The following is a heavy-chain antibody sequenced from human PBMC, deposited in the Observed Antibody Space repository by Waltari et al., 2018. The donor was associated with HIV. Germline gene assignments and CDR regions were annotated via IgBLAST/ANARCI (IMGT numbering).Heavy chain of an antibody. V-gene: IGHV4-34*01. CDR2: INHSGST. D-gene: IGHD2-15*01. J-gene: IGHJ6*02. CDR3: ARGDIVVVVAATYYYYGMDV. CDR1: GGSFSGSY. Sequence: QVQLQQWGAGLLKPSETLSLTCAVYGGSFSGSYWSWIRQPPGKGLEWIGEINHSGSTNYNPSLKSRVTISVDTSKNQFSLKLSSVTAADTAVYYCARGDIVVVVAATYYYYGMDVWGQGTTVTVSS.